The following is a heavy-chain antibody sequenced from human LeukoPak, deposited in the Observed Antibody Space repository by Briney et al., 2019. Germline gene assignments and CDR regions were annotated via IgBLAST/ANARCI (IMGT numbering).Heavy chain of an antibody. V-gene: IGHV4-34*01. Sequence: SETLSLTCAVYGGSFSGYYWSWIRQPPGKGLEWIGEINHSGSTNYNPSLKSRVTISVDTSKNQFSLKLSSVAVADTAVYYCASPRYNWNNGWFDPWGQGTLVTVSS. CDR1: GGSFSGYY. D-gene: IGHD1-1*01. J-gene: IGHJ5*02. CDR3: ASPRYNWNNGWFDP. CDR2: INHSGST.